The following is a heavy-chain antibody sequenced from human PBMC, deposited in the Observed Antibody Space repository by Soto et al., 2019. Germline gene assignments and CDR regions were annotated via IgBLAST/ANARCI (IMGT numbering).Heavy chain of an antibody. V-gene: IGHV3-9*01. J-gene: IGHJ1*01. D-gene: IGHD1-26*01. Sequence: GGSLRLSCAASGFTFDDYAMHWVRQVPGKGLEWVSGINWNSGSIGYADSVKGRFAISRDNAKNSLHLQMNSLRAEDTAFYYCVKDESVNWYSGHFRHWGQGTLVTVSS. CDR2: INWNSGSI. CDR1: GFTFDDYA. CDR3: VKDESVNWYSGHFRH.